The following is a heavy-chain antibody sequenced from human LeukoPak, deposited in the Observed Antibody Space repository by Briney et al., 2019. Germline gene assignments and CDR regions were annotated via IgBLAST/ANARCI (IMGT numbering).Heavy chain of an antibody. CDR2: IYPGGNT. CDR1: GFSVSSNY. V-gene: IGHV3-53*01. Sequence: PGGSLRLSCAASGFSVSSNYMSWVRQAPRKGLEWVSVIYPGGNTYYADSMKGRFTVSRDNSKNTLYLKMNSLRAEDTAVYYCASPRSGQSFDIWGQGTMVTVSS. D-gene: IGHD6-19*01. J-gene: IGHJ3*02. CDR3: ASPRSGQSFDI.